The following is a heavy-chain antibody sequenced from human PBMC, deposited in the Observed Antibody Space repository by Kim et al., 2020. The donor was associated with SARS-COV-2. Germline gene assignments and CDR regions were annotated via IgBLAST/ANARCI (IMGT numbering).Heavy chain of an antibody. D-gene: IGHD4-17*01. CDR3: AREGPYGGTGAVDK. J-gene: IGHJ4*02. Sequence: YADSVKGRFTISRDNSDNAVYLEMNSLRAEDTAIYYCAREGPYGGTGAVDKWGQGTLVTVSS. V-gene: IGHV3-33*01.